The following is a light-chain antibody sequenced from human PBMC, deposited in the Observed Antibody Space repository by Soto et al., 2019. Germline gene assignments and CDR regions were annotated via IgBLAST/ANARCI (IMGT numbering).Light chain of an antibody. V-gene: IGKV3-15*01. J-gene: IGKJ4*01. Sequence: EILMPQSPATLSVSPGERATLSCRASQSVSSNLAWYQQKPGQAPRLLIFGASTRATGIPSRFSGSGSGTEFTLTISVLQSEDFAVYYCQLYNNWPPLTFGGGTKVEIK. CDR3: QLYNNWPPLT. CDR1: QSVSSN. CDR2: GAS.